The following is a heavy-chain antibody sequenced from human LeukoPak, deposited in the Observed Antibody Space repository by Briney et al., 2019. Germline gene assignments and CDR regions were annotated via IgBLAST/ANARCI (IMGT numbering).Heavy chain of an antibody. Sequence: PSQTLSLTCTVSGGSISSGGYYWSWIRQHPGKGLEWIGYIYYSGSTYYNPSLKSRVTISVDTSKNQFSLKLSSATAADTAVYYCARGMATISGSPLDYWGQGTLVTVSS. J-gene: IGHJ4*02. D-gene: IGHD5-24*01. CDR1: GGSISSGGYY. CDR2: IYYSGST. CDR3: ARGMATISGSPLDY. V-gene: IGHV4-31*03.